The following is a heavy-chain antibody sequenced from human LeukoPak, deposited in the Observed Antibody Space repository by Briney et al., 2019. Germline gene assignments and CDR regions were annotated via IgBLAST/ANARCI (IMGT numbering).Heavy chain of an antibody. Sequence: KPSQTLSLTCTVSGGSISSGGYYWHWIRQHPGKGLEWIGYIFYGGTSYNPSLKSRVTISVDTSKNQFSLKLNSVTAADTAVYYCARAEGMGVWGQGTTITVSS. CDR3: ARAEGMGV. CDR2: IFYGGT. V-gene: IGHV4-31*03. J-gene: IGHJ6*02. CDR1: GGSISSGGYY.